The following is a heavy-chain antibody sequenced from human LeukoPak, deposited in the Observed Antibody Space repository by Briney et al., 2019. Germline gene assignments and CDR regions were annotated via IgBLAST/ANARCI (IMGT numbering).Heavy chain of an antibody. J-gene: IGHJ4*02. CDR3: ARTAQYCGGDCSLDY. CDR2: ISSSSYI. V-gene: IGHV3-21*01. CDR1: GFTFSSYS. Sequence: GGSLRLSCAASGFTFSSYSMNWVRQAPGKGLEWVSSISSSSYIYYADSVKGRFTISRDNAKNSLYLQMNSLRAEDTAVYYCARTAQYCGGDCSLDYWGQGTLVTVSS. D-gene: IGHD2-21*02.